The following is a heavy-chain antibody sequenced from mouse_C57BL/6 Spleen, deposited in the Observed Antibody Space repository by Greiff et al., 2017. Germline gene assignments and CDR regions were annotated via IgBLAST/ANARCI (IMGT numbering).Heavy chain of an antibody. J-gene: IGHJ2*01. D-gene: IGHD2-1*01. Sequence: QVQLQQPGTELVQPGASVKLSCKASGYTFTSSWMHWVKQRPGQGLEWIGNINPSNGGTNYNEKFKSQATLTVDKSSSTAYMQLSSLTSEDSAVYYCARRIYYGNSYYFDCWGQGTTLTVSS. CDR3: ARRIYYGNSYYFDC. V-gene: IGHV1-53*01. CDR2: INPSNGGT. CDR1: GYTFTSSW.